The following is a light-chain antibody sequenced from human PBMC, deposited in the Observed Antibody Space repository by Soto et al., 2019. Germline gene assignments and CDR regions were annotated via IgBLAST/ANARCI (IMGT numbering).Light chain of an antibody. CDR1: QSVSNNY. Sequence: EIVMTQSPATLSVSPGERATLSCRASQSVSNNYLAWYQQKPGQAPRLLIYGASNRATGIPDRFSGSRSGTDLTLTISRLEPEDFSVYYCQQYINWPRLPFGCGT. CDR3: QQYINWPRLP. J-gene: IGKJ4*01. CDR2: GAS. V-gene: IGKV3-20*01.